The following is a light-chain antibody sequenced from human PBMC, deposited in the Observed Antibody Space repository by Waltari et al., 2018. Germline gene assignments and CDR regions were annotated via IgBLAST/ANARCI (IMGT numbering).Light chain of an antibody. J-gene: IGKJ4*01. CDR1: HSISDW. V-gene: IGKV1-5*03. CDR3: QQYNSWLT. Sequence: DIQMTQSPSTLSASVGDSVTIPCRASHSISDWLAWSQQKPEKAPKLLISKASSLESGVPSRFSGSGSGTEFTLTISSLQPDDFATYYCQQYNSWLTFGGGTKVEIK. CDR2: KAS.